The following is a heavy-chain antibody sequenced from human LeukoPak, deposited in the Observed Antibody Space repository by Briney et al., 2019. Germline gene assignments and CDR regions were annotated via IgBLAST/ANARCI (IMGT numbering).Heavy chain of an antibody. CDR1: GLTFSDYY. V-gene: IGHV3-11*06. D-gene: IGHD1-26*01. Sequence: PGGSLRLSCGALGLTFSDYYMSWIRQAPGKGLEWVSYISSSSSYTNYADSVKRRFTISRDNAKNSLYLQMNSLRAEDTAVYYCARVYGGSYYMDAFDIWGQGTMVTVSS. J-gene: IGHJ3*02. CDR3: ARVYGGSYYMDAFDI. CDR2: ISSSSSYT.